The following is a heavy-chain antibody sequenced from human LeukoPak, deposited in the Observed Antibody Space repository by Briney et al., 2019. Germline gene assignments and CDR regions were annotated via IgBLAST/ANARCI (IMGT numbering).Heavy chain of an antibody. Sequence: TGGSLRLSCAASGFPFSSSAMSWVRQTPANGLEWVSSITGDGVTTYYADSVKGRFTISRDNSKNVVFLQMNSLGAEDSASYFCAKERRRVDTSMIRSYYFDYWGQGTPVTVSS. J-gene: IGHJ4*02. CDR2: ITGDGVTT. CDR3: AKERRRVDTSMIRSYYFDY. CDR1: GFPFSSSA. V-gene: IGHV3-23*01. D-gene: IGHD3-16*01.